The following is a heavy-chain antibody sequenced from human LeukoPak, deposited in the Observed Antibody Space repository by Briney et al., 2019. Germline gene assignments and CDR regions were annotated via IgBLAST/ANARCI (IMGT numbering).Heavy chain of an antibody. CDR2: IYTSGST. D-gene: IGHD2-15*01. J-gene: IGHJ4*02. CDR3: ARDWRYCSGGSCSYYFDY. V-gene: IGHV4-4*07. Sequence: SETLSLTCTLSGVSISSYYWSWIRQPAGKGLEWIGRIYTSGSTNYNPSLNSRVTISVDKSKNHLSLNLSSVTVADTAVYYCARDWRYCSGGSCSYYFDYWGQGALVTVSS. CDR1: GVSISSYY.